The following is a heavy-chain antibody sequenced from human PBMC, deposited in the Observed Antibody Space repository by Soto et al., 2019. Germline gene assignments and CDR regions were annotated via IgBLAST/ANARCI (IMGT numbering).Heavy chain of an antibody. CDR3: ARDRGARDY. D-gene: IGHD3-10*01. Sequence: QVQLVESGGGVVQPGRSLRLSCAASGFTFSSYAMHWVRQAPGKGLEWVAVISYDGSNKYYADSVQGRFTLSRDNSKNTLYLRVNSLRAEDTAVYYWARDRGARDYWGQGNLVTVSS. CDR1: GFTFSSYA. CDR2: ISYDGSNK. J-gene: IGHJ4*02. V-gene: IGHV3-30-3*01.